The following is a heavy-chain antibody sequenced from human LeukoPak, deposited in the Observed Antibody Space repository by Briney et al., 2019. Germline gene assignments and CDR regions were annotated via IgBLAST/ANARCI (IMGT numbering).Heavy chain of an antibody. J-gene: IGHJ3*01. V-gene: IGHV4-31*03. D-gene: IGHD6-19*01. CDR2: IYYSGST. Sequence: SETLSLTCTVSGGSISSGGYYWSWIRQHPGKGLEWIGYIYYSGSTYYNPSLKSRVTISVDTSKNQFSLKLSSVTAADTAVYYCAKKRIAVAGPDAFDFWGQGTMVTVSS. CDR3: AKKRIAVAGPDAFDF. CDR1: GGSISSGGYY.